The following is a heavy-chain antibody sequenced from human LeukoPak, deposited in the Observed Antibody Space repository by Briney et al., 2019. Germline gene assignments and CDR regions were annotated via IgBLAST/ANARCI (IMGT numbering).Heavy chain of an antibody. CDR1: GFTVSTNH. CDR3: ARGSRVTTRLDAFDI. J-gene: IGHJ3*02. Sequence: PGGSLRLSCAASGFTVSTNHMGWVRQTPGKGLEWVSTIYSGGSIYYADSVKGRFTISRDNSKNTLYLQMNSLRVEDTAVYYCARGSRVTTRLDAFDIWGQGTMVTVSS. CDR2: IYSGGSI. D-gene: IGHD4-17*01. V-gene: IGHV3-53*01.